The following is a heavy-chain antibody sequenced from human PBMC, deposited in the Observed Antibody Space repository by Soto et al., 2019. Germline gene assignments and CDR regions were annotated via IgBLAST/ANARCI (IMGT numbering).Heavy chain of an antibody. Sequence: SLRLSCAASGFTFSSYSMNWVRQAPGKGLEWVSSISSSSSYIYYADSVKGRFTISRDNTKNSLYLQMNSLRAEDTAVYYCARVPVYSSSSHPFDYWGQGTLVTVSS. D-gene: IGHD6-6*01. V-gene: IGHV3-21*01. J-gene: IGHJ4*02. CDR1: GFTFSSYS. CDR3: ARVPVYSSSSHPFDY. CDR2: ISSSSSYI.